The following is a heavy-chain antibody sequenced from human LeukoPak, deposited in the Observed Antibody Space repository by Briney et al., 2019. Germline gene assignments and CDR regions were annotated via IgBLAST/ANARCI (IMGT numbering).Heavy chain of an antibody. V-gene: IGHV4-59*12. D-gene: IGHD4-11*01. Sequence: PSETLSLTCTVSSGSMTDACWSWFRQAPGKGLEWLGFIYPNGLTEYSPPLRSRVSFSVATSKREATVRLSSVTASDTAVYYCARGGAYSNSKGWYYYYMDVWGKGTTVTVSS. J-gene: IGHJ6*03. CDR2: IYPNGLT. CDR1: SGSMTDAC. CDR3: ARGGAYSNSKGWYYYYMDV.